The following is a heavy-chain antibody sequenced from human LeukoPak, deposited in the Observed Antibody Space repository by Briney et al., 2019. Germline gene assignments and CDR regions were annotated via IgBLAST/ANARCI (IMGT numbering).Heavy chain of an antibody. V-gene: IGHV3-30-3*01. CDR1: GFTFSSYA. J-gene: IGHJ6*02. CDR2: ISYDGSNK. CDR3: ARAMDV. Sequence: GGSLRLSCAASGFTFSSYAMHWVRQAPGKGLEWVAVISYDGSNKYYADSVKGRFTISRDNSKNTLYLQMNSLRAEDTAVYYCARAMDVWGQGTTVTVSS.